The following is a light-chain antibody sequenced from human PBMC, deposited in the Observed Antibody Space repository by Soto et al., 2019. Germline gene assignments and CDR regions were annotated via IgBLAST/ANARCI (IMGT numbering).Light chain of an antibody. CDR2: KAP. CDR1: QTIDRW. Sequence: DIQMTQSPSTLSASVEDRVTLTCRASQTIDRWLAWYQQRPGRAPKLQIHKAPILEGGVPSRFSGSASGTDFTLTISSLQPDDFATYYCLQYIHYPLTFGGGTKVELK. CDR3: LQYIHYPLT. V-gene: IGKV1-5*03. J-gene: IGKJ4*01.